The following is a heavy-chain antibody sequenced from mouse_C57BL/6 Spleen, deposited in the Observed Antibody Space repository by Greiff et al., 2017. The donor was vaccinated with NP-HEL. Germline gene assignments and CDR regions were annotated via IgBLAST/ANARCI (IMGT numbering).Heavy chain of an antibody. CDR2: ISSGSSTI. D-gene: IGHD1-1*01. CDR3: ARGATVVAPWYFDV. CDR1: GFTFSDYG. J-gene: IGHJ1*03. V-gene: IGHV5-17*01. Sequence: EVQLVESGGGLVKPGGSLKLSCAASGFTFSDYGMHWVRQAPEKGLEWVAYISSGSSTIYYADTVKGRFTISRDNAKNTLFLQMTSLRSEDTAMYYCARGATVVAPWYFDVWGTGTTVTVSS.